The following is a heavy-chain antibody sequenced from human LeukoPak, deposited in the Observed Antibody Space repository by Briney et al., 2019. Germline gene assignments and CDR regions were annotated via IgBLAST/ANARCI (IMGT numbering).Heavy chain of an antibody. D-gene: IGHD3-3*01. CDR3: ANHGGDFWSGYSFDY. CDR2: ISGSGGST. V-gene: IGHV3-23*01. Sequence: GSALRLSCSASGFTVSSYAMRWVRQAPGKGLELVSCISGSGGSTYYADSVKGRFTISRDNSKNPLYLQMNRLRAEDTAVYYCANHGGDFWSGYSFDYWGQGTLVTVSS. CDR1: GFTVSSYA. J-gene: IGHJ4*02.